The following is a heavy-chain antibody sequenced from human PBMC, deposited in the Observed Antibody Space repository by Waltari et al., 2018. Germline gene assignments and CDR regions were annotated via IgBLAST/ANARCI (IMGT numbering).Heavy chain of an antibody. J-gene: IGHJ4*02. D-gene: IGHD6-19*01. CDR2: IYYSGST. CDR3: ARRESAYSSGFDY. V-gene: IGHV4-39*01. Sequence: QLQLQESGPGLVKPSETLSLTCTVPGGSISSSSYYWGWIRQPPGKGLEWIGSIYYSGSTYYNPSLKSRVTISVDTSKNQFSLKLSSVTAADTAVYYCARRESAYSSGFDYWGQGTLVTVSS. CDR1: GGSISSSSYY.